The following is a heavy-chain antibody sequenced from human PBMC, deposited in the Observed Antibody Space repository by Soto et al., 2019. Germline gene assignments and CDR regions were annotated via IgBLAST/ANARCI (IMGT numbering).Heavy chain of an antibody. D-gene: IGHD3-9*01. CDR2: INPNSGGT. CDR1: GYTFTCYY. CDR3: AREYRGLRYFDWLALLGY. J-gene: IGHJ4*02. V-gene: IGHV1-2*02. Sequence: XSVNDSSEASGYTFTCYYMHWVRQAPGQGLEWMGWINPNSGGTNYAQKFQGRVTMTRDTSISTAYMELSRLRSDDTAVYYCAREYRGLRYFDWLALLGYWGQGTLVTVSS.